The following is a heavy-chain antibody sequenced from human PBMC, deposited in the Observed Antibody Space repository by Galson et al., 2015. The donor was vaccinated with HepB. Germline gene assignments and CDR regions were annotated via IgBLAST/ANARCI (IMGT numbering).Heavy chain of an antibody. CDR2: ISGSGGST. D-gene: IGHD3-9*01. Sequence: SLRLSCAASGFTFSSYAMSWVRQAPGKGLEWVSAISGSGGSTYYADSVKGRFTISRDNSKNTLYLQMNSLRAEDTAVYYCAKDHLAYYDILTGGFDPWGQGTLVTVSS. CDR1: GFTFSSYA. CDR3: AKDHLAYYDILTGGFDP. J-gene: IGHJ5*02. V-gene: IGHV3-23*01.